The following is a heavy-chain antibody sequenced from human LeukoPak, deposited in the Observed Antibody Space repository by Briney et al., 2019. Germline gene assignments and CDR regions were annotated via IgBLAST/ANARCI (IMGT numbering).Heavy chain of an antibody. CDR2: ISSSSSYI. J-gene: IGHJ4*02. CDR1: GFAFSSFT. D-gene: IGHD5-12*01. CDR3: ARDGYSGSY. Sequence: GGSLRLSCVASGFAFSSFTMNWVRQAPGKGLEWVSSISSSSSYIYYADSVKGRFTISRDNAKNSLYLQINSLRAEDTAVYYCARDGYSGSYWSQGTLVTVSS. V-gene: IGHV3-21*01.